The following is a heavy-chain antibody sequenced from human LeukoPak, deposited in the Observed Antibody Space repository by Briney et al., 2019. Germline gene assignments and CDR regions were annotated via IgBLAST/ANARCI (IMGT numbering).Heavy chain of an antibody. J-gene: IGHJ3*02. D-gene: IGHD2-21*02. V-gene: IGHV4-59*01. CDR1: HGSISSNY. Sequence: SETPSLTCTVSHGSISSNYWSWIRQPPGKGLEWIAYVYYSGSTNYNPSLKSRVTISVDTSKSQFSLKLRSVTAADTAVYYCARGLFCGGDCYPDAFDIWGPGTMVTVSS. CDR2: VYYSGST. CDR3: ARGLFCGGDCYPDAFDI.